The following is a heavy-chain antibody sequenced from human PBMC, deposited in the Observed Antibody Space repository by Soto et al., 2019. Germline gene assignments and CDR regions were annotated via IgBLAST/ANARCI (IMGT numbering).Heavy chain of an antibody. Sequence: SETLSLTCTVSGGSVSSGGYFWSWIRQPPGKGLEWIGYISYSGSTKYNPSLECRVTISVDTSNKNFSLKLASVTAADTAVYYCARAPYSSGWPDSWGQGTLVTISS. D-gene: IGHD6-19*01. CDR2: ISYSGST. V-gene: IGHV4-61*03. J-gene: IGHJ4*02. CDR3: ARAPYSSGWPDS. CDR1: GGSVSSGGYF.